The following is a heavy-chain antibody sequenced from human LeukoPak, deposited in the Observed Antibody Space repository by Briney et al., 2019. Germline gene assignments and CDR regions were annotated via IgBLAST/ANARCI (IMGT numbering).Heavy chain of an antibody. CDR3: ARDLGFGIAVAGTVYFDY. CDR2: IIPIFGTA. J-gene: IGHJ4*02. D-gene: IGHD6-19*01. Sequence: ASVKVSCKASGGTFSSYAISWVRQAPGQGLEWMGGIIPIFGTANYAQKFQGRVTITADESTSTAYMELSSLRSEDTAVYYCARDLGFGIAVAGTVYFDYWGQGSLVGVSS. CDR1: GGTFSSYA. V-gene: IGHV1-69*13.